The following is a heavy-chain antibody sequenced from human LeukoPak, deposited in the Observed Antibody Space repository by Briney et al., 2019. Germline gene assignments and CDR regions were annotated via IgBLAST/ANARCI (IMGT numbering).Heavy chain of an antibody. J-gene: IGHJ5*02. V-gene: IGHV4-34*01. CDR1: GGSSSGYY. CDR2: INHSGST. D-gene: IGHD1-20*01. CDR3: ARDTYNWNVDAFDP. Sequence: SETLSLTCAVYGGSSSGYYWSWIRQPPGKGLEWIGEINHSGSTDYNPSLKSRVTISIDKSKNHFSLKLTSVTAADTAIYYCARDTYNWNVDAFDPWGQGTLVTVSS.